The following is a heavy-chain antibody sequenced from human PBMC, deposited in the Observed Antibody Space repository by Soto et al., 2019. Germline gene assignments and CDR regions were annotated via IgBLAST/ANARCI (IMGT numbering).Heavy chain of an antibody. D-gene: IGHD3-10*01. CDR3: ARVGGQRVRDY. CDR2: IFYSGAA. V-gene: IGHV4-30-4*08. Sequence: SETLPLPCNVSGGSSNGGVYYCSWIRQPPGKGLEYIGYIFYSGAAYYNPSLKSRSSISIDTTKNHFSLKLSSVTVADAAVYYCARVGGQRVRDYWGPGTLVTVSS. CDR1: GGSSNGGVYY. J-gene: IGHJ4*02.